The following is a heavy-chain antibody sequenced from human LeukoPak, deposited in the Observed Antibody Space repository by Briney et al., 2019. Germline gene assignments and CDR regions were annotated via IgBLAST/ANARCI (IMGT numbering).Heavy chain of an antibody. CDR2: IYTSGRT. CDR3: ARDQALNWNYDVFDY. J-gene: IGHJ4*02. CDR1: GDSISSNY. Sequence: SETLSLTCTVSGDSISSNYWSWIRQPAGKGLEWIERIYTSGRTDYNPSLKSRVTMSVDTSKNRVSLKLSSVTAADTALYYCARDQALNWNYDVFDYWGQGALVTVSS. V-gene: IGHV4-4*07. D-gene: IGHD1-7*01.